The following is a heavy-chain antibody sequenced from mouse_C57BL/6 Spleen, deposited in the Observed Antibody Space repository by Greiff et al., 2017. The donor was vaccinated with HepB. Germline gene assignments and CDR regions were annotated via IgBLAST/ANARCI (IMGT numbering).Heavy chain of an antibody. Sequence: EVKLVESGGGLVQPGGSLSLSCAASGFTFTDYYMSWVRQPPGKALEWLGFIRNKANGYTTEYSASVKGRFTISRDNSQGSLYLQMNALRAEDSATYYCARYSPFDFYYFDYWGQGTTLTVSS. CDR3: ARYSPFDFYYFDY. J-gene: IGHJ2*01. V-gene: IGHV7-3*01. CDR1: GFTFTDYY. CDR2: IRNKANGYTT. D-gene: IGHD2-4*01.